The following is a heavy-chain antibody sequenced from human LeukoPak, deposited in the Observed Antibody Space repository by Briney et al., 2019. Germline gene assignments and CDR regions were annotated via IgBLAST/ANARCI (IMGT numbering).Heavy chain of an antibody. CDR2: IYSSGST. CDR3: SRPYSYYMDV. V-gene: IGHV4-4*07. CDR1: GGSISSYY. J-gene: IGHJ6*03. Sequence: SETLSLTCTVSGGSISSYYWSWIRQPAGKGLEWIGRIYSSGSTDYNPSLKSRVTMSVDTSKNKFSLKLSSVTAADTAVYYCSRPYSYYMDVWGKGTTVTVSS.